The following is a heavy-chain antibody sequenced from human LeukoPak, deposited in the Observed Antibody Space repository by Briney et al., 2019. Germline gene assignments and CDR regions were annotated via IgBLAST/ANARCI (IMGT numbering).Heavy chain of an antibody. CDR2: MYYDRST. V-gene: IGHV4-38-2*02. CDR3: ARGRDDYNENWFDS. CDR1: GYSISSGYY. Sequence: PSETLSLTCIVAGYSISSGYYWGWIRQPPGKGLEWIGSMYYDRSTHYSPPLRSRVTVLRDTSKNQFSLNLTSVTAADTAVYYCARGRDDYNENWFDSWGQGTLVTVSS. J-gene: IGHJ5*01. D-gene: IGHD5-24*01.